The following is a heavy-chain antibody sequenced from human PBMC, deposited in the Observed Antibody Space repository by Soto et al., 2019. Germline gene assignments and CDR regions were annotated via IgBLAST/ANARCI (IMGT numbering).Heavy chain of an antibody. CDR2: IRSSSTT. CDR1: GFTFSTLG. Sequence: GGSLRLSCATSGFTFSTLGMHWVRQAPGKGLEWVSFIRSSSTTQYADSVRGRFTISRDNAKNSLYLQMISLREEDTAVYYCAREDSRARMDVWCRGTTVTVSS. D-gene: IGHD3-22*01. V-gene: IGHV3-48*02. J-gene: IGHJ6*02. CDR3: AREDSRARMDV.